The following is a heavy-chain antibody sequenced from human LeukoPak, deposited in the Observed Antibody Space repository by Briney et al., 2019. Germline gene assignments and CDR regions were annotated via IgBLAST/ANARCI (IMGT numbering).Heavy chain of an antibody. D-gene: IGHD2-21*01. CDR3: AKAPVTSCRGAYCYPFDS. CDR2: TSSSDAGT. V-gene: IGHV3-23*01. CDR1: GFTFSSYS. Sequence: AGGSLRLSCAASGFTFSSYSMNWVRQAPGKGLEWVAATSSSDAGTYHADSVRGRFTISRDNSKNTLYLQMNSLRAEDAAVYFCAKAPVTSCRGAYCYPFDSRGQGTLVTVSS. J-gene: IGHJ4*02.